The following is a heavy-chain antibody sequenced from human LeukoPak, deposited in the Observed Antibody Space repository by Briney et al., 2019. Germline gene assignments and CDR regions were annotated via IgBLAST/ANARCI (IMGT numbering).Heavy chain of an antibody. Sequence: GGSLRLSCAASGFTFSSYSMNWVRQAAGKGLEWASYITGSSSTINYADSVKGRFTISRDKAKNSLYLQMNSLRAEDTAVYYCARTGLGIYSFDYWGQGTLVTVSS. CDR3: ARTGLGIYSFDY. J-gene: IGHJ4*02. CDR1: GFTFSSYS. D-gene: IGHD3/OR15-3a*01. V-gene: IGHV3-48*01. CDR2: ITGSSSTI.